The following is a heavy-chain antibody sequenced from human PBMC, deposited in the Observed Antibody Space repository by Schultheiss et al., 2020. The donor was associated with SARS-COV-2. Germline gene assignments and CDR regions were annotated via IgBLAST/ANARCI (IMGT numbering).Heavy chain of an antibody. D-gene: IGHD2-8*01. Sequence: GESLKISCAASGFTFSTYAMNWVRQAPGKGLEWVSAISGSGHTTYSADSVKGRFTISRDNSKNTLYLQMNSLRAEDTAVYYCAAMGPWGQGTLVTVSS. J-gene: IGHJ5*02. CDR1: GFTFSTYA. CDR2: ISGSGHTT. V-gene: IGHV3-23*01. CDR3: AAMGP.